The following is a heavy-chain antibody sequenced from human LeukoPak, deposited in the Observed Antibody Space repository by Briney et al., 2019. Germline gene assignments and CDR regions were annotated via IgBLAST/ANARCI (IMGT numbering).Heavy chain of an antibody. J-gene: IGHJ5*02. CDR3: ARDYRFRITTFGGGRRNWFDP. D-gene: IGHD3-3*01. CDR1: GYTFTAYY. Sequence: GASVKVSCKASGYTFTAYYIHWVRQAPGQGLEWMGWINPNSGDTNYAQKFQGRVTMTRDKPINTVYMELSGLRSDDTAVFYCARDYRFRITTFGGGRRNWFDPWGQGTLSPSPQ. V-gene: IGHV1-2*02. CDR2: INPNSGDT.